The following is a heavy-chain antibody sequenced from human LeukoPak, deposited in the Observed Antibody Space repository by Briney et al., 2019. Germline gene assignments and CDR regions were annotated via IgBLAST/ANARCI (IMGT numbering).Heavy chain of an antibody. CDR1: GYTFTGSY. CDR3: ARDMAVTTGIDY. J-gene: IGHJ4*02. Sequence: ASVKVSCKASGYTFTGSYMHWVRQAPGQGLEWMGWINPNSGGTNYAQKFQGRVTMTRDTSISTAYMELSRLRSDDTAVYYCARDMAVTTGIDYWGQGTLVTVSS. D-gene: IGHD4-17*01. CDR2: INPNSGGT. V-gene: IGHV1-2*02.